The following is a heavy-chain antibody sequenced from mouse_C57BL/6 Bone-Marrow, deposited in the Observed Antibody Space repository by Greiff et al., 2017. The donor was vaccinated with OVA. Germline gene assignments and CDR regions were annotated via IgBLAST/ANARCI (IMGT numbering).Heavy chain of an antibody. CDR2: IDPSDSET. V-gene: IGHV1-52*01. J-gene: IGHJ4*01. CDR3: ARGGGRYAMDY. CDR1: GYTFTSYW. Sequence: QVHVKQPGAELVRPGSSVKLSCKASGYTFTSYWMHWVKQRPIQGLEWIGNIDPSDSETHYNQKFKDKATLTVDKSSSTAYMQLSSLTSEDSAVYYCARGGGRYAMDYWGQGTSVTVSS.